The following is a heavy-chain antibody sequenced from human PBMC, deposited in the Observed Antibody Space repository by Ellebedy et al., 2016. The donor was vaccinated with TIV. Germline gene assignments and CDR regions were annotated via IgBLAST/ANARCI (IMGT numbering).Heavy chain of an antibody. Sequence: GESLKISCKGSGYTFSNYWIAWVRQMPGKGLEWMGVIYPDDSDTRYSPSFQGQVTLSADKSISTAYLKWSGLKASDTGMYYCARLLEGKMPYYYYGLDVWGLGTTVTVSS. V-gene: IGHV5-51*01. J-gene: IGHJ6*02. CDR1: GYTFSNYW. CDR3: ARLLEGKMPYYYYGLDV. D-gene: IGHD3-3*01. CDR2: IYPDDSDT.